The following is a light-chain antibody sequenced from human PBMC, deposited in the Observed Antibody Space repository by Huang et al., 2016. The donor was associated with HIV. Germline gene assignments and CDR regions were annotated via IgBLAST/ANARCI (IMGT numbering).Light chain of an antibody. CDR3: LQHKAFHWPT. J-gene: IGKJ1*01. V-gene: IGKV1-17*03. Sequence: DIQMTQSPSVMSASVGDRVTITCRANQDIFNYLAWFQQKPGKVPKRLIYGVSSLQSGGPSRFSGSGSGTEFTLTISSLQPEDFATYYCLQHKAFHWPTFGQGTQVEV. CDR2: GVS. CDR1: QDIFNY.